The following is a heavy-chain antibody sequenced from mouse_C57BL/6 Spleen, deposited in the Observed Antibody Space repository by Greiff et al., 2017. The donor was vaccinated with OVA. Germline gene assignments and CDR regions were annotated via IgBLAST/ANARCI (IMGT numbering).Heavy chain of an antibody. CDR2: ISYDGSN. D-gene: IGHD1-1*01. V-gene: IGHV3-6*01. J-gene: IGHJ4*01. CDR3: AREGTTVVAPHY. CDR1: GYSITSGYY. Sequence: EVKLVESGPGLVKPSQSLSLTCSVTGYSITSGYYWNWIRQFPGNKLEWMGYISYDGSNNYNPSLKNRISITRDTSKNQFFLKLNSVTTEDTATYYCAREGTTVVAPHYWGQGTSVTVSS.